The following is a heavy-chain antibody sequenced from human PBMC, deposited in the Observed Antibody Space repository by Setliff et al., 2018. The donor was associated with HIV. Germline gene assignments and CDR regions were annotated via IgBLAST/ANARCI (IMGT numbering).Heavy chain of an antibody. CDR1: GDSISNPNYY. J-gene: IGHJ4*02. Sequence: SETLSLTCTVSGDSISNPNYYWGWIRQPPGKGLEWIGSIYFSESPYYNPSLSSRVTISVDTSTNQFSLRLSSVTAADTAVYYCARQGFVPLGSHPFDYWGPGTLVTVSS. CDR2: IYFSESP. D-gene: IGHD6-6*01. CDR3: ARQGFVPLGSHPFDY. V-gene: IGHV4-39*01.